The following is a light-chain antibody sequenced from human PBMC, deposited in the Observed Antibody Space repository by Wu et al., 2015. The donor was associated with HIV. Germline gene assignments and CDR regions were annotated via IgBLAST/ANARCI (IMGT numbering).Light chain of an antibody. V-gene: IGKV3-15*01. J-gene: IGKJ4*01. Sequence: EIVMTQSPATLSVSPGERATLSCRASQSVSSNLAWFQQKPGQAPRLLIYGASIRATGFPARFSGSGSGTEFTLTISNLQSEDFAVYSCQQYNHWPLTFGGG. CDR3: QQYNHWPLT. CDR1: QSVSSN. CDR2: GAS.